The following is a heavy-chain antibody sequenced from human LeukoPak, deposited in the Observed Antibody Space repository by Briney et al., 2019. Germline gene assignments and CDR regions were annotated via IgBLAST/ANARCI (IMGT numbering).Heavy chain of an antibody. CDR2: ISATSSYI. CDR1: GFTFSSYS. V-gene: IGHV3-21*04. Sequence: PGGSLRLSCAASGFTFSSYSMNWVPQAPGKGLEWVSSISATSSYIYYVDSVKGRFTISRDNAKNSLYLQMNSLRAEDTALYYCARTDYYDSSGHDAFDIWGQGTMVTVSS. D-gene: IGHD3-22*01. J-gene: IGHJ3*02. CDR3: ARTDYYDSSGHDAFDI.